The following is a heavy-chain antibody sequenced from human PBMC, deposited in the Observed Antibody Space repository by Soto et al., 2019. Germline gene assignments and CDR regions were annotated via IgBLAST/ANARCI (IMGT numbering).Heavy chain of an antibody. Sequence: SVKVYCKASGFTFTSSAMQWLRQARGQRLEWIGWIVVGSGNTNYAQKFQERVTITRDMSTSTAYMELSSLRSEATAVYYCAAGLGYCSGASCGDDYWGQGTLVTISS. D-gene: IGHD2-15*01. CDR2: IVVGSGNT. J-gene: IGHJ4*02. CDR1: GFTFTSSA. V-gene: IGHV1-58*02. CDR3: AAGLGYCSGASCGDDY.